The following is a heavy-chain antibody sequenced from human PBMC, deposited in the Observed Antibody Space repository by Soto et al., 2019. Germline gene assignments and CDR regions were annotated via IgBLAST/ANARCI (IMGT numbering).Heavy chain of an antibody. Sequence: PSGTLSLPSPFPVAPIVIYYWSWIRQPPGKGLEWIGYIYYSGSTNYNPSLKSRVTISVDTSKDQFSLKLSSVTAADTAVYYCARSDGRYWGQGTLVTVS. J-gene: IGHJ4*02. CDR3: ARSDGRY. CDR1: VAPIVIYY. CDR2: IYYSGST. V-gene: IGHV4-59*12.